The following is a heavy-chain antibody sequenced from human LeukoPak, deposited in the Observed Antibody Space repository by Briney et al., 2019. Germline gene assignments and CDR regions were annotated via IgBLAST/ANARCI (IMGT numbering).Heavy chain of an antibody. V-gene: IGHV4-38-2*01. D-gene: IGHD3-9*01. CDR3: ARRLDSWSFDY. J-gene: IGHJ4*02. CDR1: GYSTSIGYY. Sequence: SETLSLTCAVSGYSTSIGYYWGWIRQPPGKGLEWIGSMYHSGNTYYNPSLKSRVTISVDTSKNQFSLKLSSVTAADTAVYYCARRLDSWSFDYWGQGTLVTVSS. CDR2: MYHSGNT.